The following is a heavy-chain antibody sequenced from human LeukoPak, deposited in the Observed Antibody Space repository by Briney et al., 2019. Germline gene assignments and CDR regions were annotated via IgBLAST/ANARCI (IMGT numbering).Heavy chain of an antibody. J-gene: IGHJ4*02. Sequence: PGGSLRLSCAASGFTFSSYWMSWVRQAPGKGLEWVANIKQDGSEKYYVDSVKGRFTISRDNAKNSLYLQMDSLRAEDTAVYYYARDLRIAVASYWGQGTLVTVSS. CDR2: IKQDGSEK. CDR3: ARDLRIAVASY. D-gene: IGHD6-19*01. V-gene: IGHV3-7*01. CDR1: GFTFSSYW.